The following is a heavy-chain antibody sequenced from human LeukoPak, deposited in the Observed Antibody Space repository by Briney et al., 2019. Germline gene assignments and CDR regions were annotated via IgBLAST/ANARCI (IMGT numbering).Heavy chain of an antibody. V-gene: IGHV3-20*04. CDR1: GFTFDDYA. J-gene: IGHJ3*02. CDR3: ARCSRSSTDCYSAFDI. CDR2: ISWNSGST. Sequence: GGSLRLSCAASGFTFDDYAMHWVRQAPGKGLEWVSGISWNSGSTGYADSVRGRFTISRDNAKNSLYLQMNSLRAEDTALYYCARCSRSSTDCYSAFDIWGQGTMVTVSS. D-gene: IGHD2-2*02.